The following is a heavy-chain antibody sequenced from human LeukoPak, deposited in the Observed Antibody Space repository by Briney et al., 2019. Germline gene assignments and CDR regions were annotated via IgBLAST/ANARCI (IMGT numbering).Heavy chain of an antibody. CDR3: AKDLSTWTSTYYFDY. D-gene: IGHD2/OR15-2a*01. V-gene: IGHV3-23*01. CDR2: VSGSGSST. J-gene: IGHJ4*02. Sequence: GGSLRLSCAASGFTFSSYAMSWVRQAPGKGLEWVSAVSGSGSSTYYADSVKGRFTISRDNSKNTLHLQMNSLRAEGTAVYYCAKDLSTWTSTYYFDYWGQGTLVTVSS. CDR1: GFTFSSYA.